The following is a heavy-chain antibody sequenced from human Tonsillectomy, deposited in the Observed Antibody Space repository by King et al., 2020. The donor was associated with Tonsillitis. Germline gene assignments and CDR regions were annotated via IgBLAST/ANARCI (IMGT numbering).Heavy chain of an antibody. V-gene: IGHV1-2*02. Sequence: QLVQSGAEVKKPGASVKVSCKASGYTFTGYYMHWVRQAPGQGLEWMGWINPNSGGTNYAQKFQGRVTMTRDTSISTAYMELSRLRSDDTAVYYCARDPTMIVVVITTGAFDIWGQGTMVPVSS. CDR3: ARDPTMIVVVITTGAFDI. CDR2: INPNSGGT. D-gene: IGHD3-22*01. CDR1: GYTFTGYY. J-gene: IGHJ3*02.